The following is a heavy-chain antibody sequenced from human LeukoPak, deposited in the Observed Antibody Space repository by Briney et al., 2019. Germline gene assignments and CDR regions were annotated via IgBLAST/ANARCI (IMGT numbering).Heavy chain of an antibody. CDR3: ATSTGYRNTWGAFDI. V-gene: IGHV1-2*02. J-gene: IGHJ3*02. CDR2: MNPRGNVA. Sequence: GASVKVSCKAFGDTFIRYYMHWVRQAPGQGLEWMGWMNPRGNVANYAQKFRGRVTMTGDTSSSAYMELRSLISDDTAVYYCATSTGYRNTWGAFDIWGQGTTLIVSS. D-gene: IGHD4-11*01. CDR1: GDTFIRYY.